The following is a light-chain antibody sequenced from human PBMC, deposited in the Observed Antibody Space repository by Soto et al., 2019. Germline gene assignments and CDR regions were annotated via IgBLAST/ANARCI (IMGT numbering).Light chain of an antibody. J-gene: IGKJ4*01. CDR2: GAS. V-gene: IGKV3-20*01. Sequence: EIVLTQSPGTLSLSPGERATLSCRASQSVSNNYLTWYQQKPGQAPRLLIYGASSRATGIPDRFNGSGSGTDFTLTISRLEPEDFAVYYCQQYATSPAVTVGGGTKVEIK. CDR1: QSVSNNY. CDR3: QQYATSPAVT.